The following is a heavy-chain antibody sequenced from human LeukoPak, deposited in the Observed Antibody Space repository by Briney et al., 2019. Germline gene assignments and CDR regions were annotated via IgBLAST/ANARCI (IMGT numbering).Heavy chain of an antibody. J-gene: IGHJ4*02. CDR1: GFTFSSYA. D-gene: IGHD6-6*01. CDR3: ARDRHSSSSYFDY. V-gene: IGHV4-39*07. CDR2: IYYSGST. Sequence: GSLRLSCAASGFTFSSYAMSWIRQPPGKGLEWIGSIYYSGSTYYNPSLKSRVTISVDTSKNQFSLKLSSVTAADTAVYYCARDRHSSSSYFDYWGQGTLVTVSS.